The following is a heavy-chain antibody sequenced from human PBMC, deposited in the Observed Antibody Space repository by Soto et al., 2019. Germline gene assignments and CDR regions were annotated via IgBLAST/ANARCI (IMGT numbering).Heavy chain of an antibody. CDR2: IYYSGST. Sequence: PSETLSLTCTVSGGSISSGGYYWSWIRQHPGKGLEWIGYIYYSGSTYYNPSLKSRVTISVDTSKNQFSLKLSSVTAADTAVYYCARWPSSGYYRNTKTADYWGQGTLVTVSS. J-gene: IGHJ4*02. CDR1: GGSISSGGYY. CDR3: ARWPSSGYYRNTKTADY. D-gene: IGHD3-22*01. V-gene: IGHV4-31*03.